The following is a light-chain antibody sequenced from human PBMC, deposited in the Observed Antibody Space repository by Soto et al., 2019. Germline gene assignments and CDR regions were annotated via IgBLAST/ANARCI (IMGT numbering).Light chain of an antibody. CDR3: SSYAGSNNFV. Sequence: SALNPPPPASGAPGQSVTLSRTGTSSYVGGYNYVSWYQQHPGKAPKLMIYEVSKRPSGVPDRFSGSKSGNTASLTVSGLQAEDEADYYCSSYAGSNNFVFGTGTKVTVL. CDR1: SSYVGGYNY. J-gene: IGLJ1*01. CDR2: EVS. V-gene: IGLV2-8*01.